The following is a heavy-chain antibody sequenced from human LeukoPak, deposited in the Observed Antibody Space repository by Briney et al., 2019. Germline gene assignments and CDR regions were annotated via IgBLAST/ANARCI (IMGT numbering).Heavy chain of an antibody. CDR1: GFTFSSYA. CDR3: ARPYYYDSSGYYDY. J-gene: IGHJ4*02. D-gene: IGHD3-22*01. Sequence: PGRSLRLSCAASGFTFSSYAMHWVRQAPGKGLEWVAVISYDGSNKYYADSVKGRFTISRDNSKNTLYLQMNSLRAEDTAVYYCARPYYYDSSGYYDYWGQGTLVTVSS. V-gene: IGHV3-30*04. CDR2: ISYDGSNK.